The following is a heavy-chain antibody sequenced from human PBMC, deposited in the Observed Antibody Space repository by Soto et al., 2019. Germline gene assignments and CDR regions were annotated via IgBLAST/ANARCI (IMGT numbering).Heavy chain of an antibody. CDR2: IYYSGNT. CDR3: AREGAQAMAYFDY. D-gene: IGHD5-18*01. CDR1: GASISSGGYY. Sequence: SETLSLTCTVSGASISSGGYYWSWIRQHPGKGLEWIGYIYYSGNTYYNPSLKSRVTISVDTSKNQFSLKLNSVTAADTAVYFCAREGAQAMAYFDYWGQGTLVPVSS. V-gene: IGHV4-31*03. J-gene: IGHJ4*02.